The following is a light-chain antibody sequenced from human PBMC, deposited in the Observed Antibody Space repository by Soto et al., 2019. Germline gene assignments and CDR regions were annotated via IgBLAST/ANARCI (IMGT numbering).Light chain of an antibody. Sequence: QSVLTQPRSVSGSPGQSVTISCTGTSSDVGGYNFVSWYQQHPGKAPKVMIYDVGKRPSGVPDRFSGSKSGNTASLTISGLQAEDEADYYCCSYSGTYTWLFGGGTQLTVL. V-gene: IGLV2-11*01. J-gene: IGLJ3*02. CDR2: DVG. CDR3: CSYSGTYTWL. CDR1: SSDVGGYNF.